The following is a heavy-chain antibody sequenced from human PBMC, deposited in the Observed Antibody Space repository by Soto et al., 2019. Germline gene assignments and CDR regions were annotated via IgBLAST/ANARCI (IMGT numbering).Heavy chain of an antibody. Sequence: VEGPSLSCAASGFTFRRFTINWVPPAPGKGLEWVSTISSNSAYIYYTDALRGRFTISRDNAKNSLHLQMNSLRAEDTAVYYCTRDASRDSSARGWFDPWGPGTLVTVSS. CDR3: TRDASRDSSARGWFDP. V-gene: IGHV3-21*01. CDR1: GFTFRRFT. J-gene: IGHJ5*02. D-gene: IGHD6-13*01. CDR2: ISSNSAYI.